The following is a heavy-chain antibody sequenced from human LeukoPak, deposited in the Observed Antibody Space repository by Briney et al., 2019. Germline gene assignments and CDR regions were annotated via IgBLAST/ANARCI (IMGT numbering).Heavy chain of an antibody. V-gene: IGHV3-13*04. Sequence: PGGSLRLSCAASGFTFSSYDMFWVRQATGKGLKWVSTVGTAGDAYYRGSVRGRFTISRQNAKNSLYLQMNSLRAGDTAVYYCARGAGTGFDYWGQGTLVTVSS. CDR1: GFTFSSYD. D-gene: IGHD6-13*01. CDR2: VGTAGDA. CDR3: ARGAGTGFDY. J-gene: IGHJ4*02.